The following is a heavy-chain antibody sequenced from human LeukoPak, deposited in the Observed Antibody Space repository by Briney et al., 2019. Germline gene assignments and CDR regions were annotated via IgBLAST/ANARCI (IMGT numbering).Heavy chain of an antibody. CDR2: IYYSGST. CDR3: ARHLAVVAGLWFDP. V-gene: IGHV4-39*01. J-gene: IGHJ5*02. D-gene: IGHD2-21*01. Sequence: SETLSLTCTVSGGSISSSSYYWGWIRQPPGKGLEWIGSIYYSGSTYYNPSLKSRVTISVDTSKNQFSLKLSSVTAADTAVYYCARHLAVVAGLWFDPWGQGTLVTVSP. CDR1: GGSISSSSYY.